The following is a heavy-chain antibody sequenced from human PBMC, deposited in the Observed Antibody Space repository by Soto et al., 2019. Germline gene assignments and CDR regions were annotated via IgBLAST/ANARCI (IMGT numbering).Heavy chain of an antibody. V-gene: IGHV4-31*03. CDR1: GVSISSGAYY. CDR3: ARDEGYDAMDV. J-gene: IGHJ6*04. CDR2: IYYIGTP. Sequence: KTSKTLSLTCTVSGVSISSGAYYWSWIRQHPGKGLEWIGYIYYIGTPYYNPSLESRVIISLDTSKNQFSLKLSSVTAADTAVYYCARDEGYDAMDVWGKGTTVTVS.